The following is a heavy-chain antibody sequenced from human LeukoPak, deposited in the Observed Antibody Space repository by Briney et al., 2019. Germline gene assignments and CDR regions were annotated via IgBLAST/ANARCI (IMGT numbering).Heavy chain of an antibody. J-gene: IGHJ4*02. V-gene: IGHV3-30*03. CDR3: ARGTYYYDSSGYPYYFDY. CDR1: GFTFSSYG. Sequence: GGSLRLSCAASGFTFSSYGMHWVRQAPGKGLEWVAVISYDGSNKYYADSVKGRFTISRDNSKSTLYLQMNSLRAEDTAVYYCARGTYYYDSSGYPYYFDYWGQGTLVTVSS. D-gene: IGHD3-22*01. CDR2: ISYDGSNK.